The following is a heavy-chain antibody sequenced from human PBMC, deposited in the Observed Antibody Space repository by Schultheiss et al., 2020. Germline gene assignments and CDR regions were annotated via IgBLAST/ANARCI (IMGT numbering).Heavy chain of an antibody. V-gene: IGHV3-48*02. Sequence: GGSLRLSCAASGFPFSSYSMSWVRQAPGKGLEWVSYITSSSSTIYYADSVKGRFTISRDNAKNSLYLQMNSLRDEDTAVYYCAREGSSSWYYSDCWGQGTLVTVSS. CDR3: AREGSSSWYYSDC. D-gene: IGHD6-13*01. CDR2: ITSSSSTI. CDR1: GFPFSSYS. J-gene: IGHJ4*02.